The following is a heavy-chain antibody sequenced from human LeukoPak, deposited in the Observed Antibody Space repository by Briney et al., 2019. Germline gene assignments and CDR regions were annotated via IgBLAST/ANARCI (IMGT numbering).Heavy chain of an antibody. CDR3: ARRITLVPGDYTLYYYYYMDV. D-gene: IGHD4-17*01. V-gene: IGHV1-18*01. CDR1: GYTFTSYG. CDR2: ISAYNGNT. Sequence: ASVKVSCKASGYTFTSYGISWVRQAPGQGLEWMGWISAYNGNTNYAQKLQGRVTMTTDTSTSTAYMELRSLRSDDTAVYYCARRITLVPGDYTLYYYYYMDVWGKGTTVTVSS. J-gene: IGHJ6*03.